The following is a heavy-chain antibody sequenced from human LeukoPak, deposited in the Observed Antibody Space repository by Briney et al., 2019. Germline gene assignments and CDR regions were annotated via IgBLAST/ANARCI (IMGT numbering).Heavy chain of an antibody. V-gene: IGHV1-18*01. J-gene: IGHJ4*02. CDR3: ARELGGYSYGYGGPGRY. D-gene: IGHD5-18*01. CDR1: GYTFTSYG. Sequence: ASVTVSFTASGYTFTSYGISWVRQAPGQGLEWMGWSSGYNGNTNYAQKLQGRVSMTTDTSTSTVYMELRSLRSDDTAVYYCARELGGYSYGYGGPGRYWGQGTLGTVSS. CDR2: SSGYNGNT.